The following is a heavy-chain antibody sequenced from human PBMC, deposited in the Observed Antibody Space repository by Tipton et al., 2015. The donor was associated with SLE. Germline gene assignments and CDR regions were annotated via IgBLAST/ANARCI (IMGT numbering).Heavy chain of an antibody. Sequence: TLSLTCTVSGGSISSGSYYWSWIRQPAGKGLEWIGRIYSSGSTNYNPSLKSRVTISVDTSKNQFSLKLTSVTAADTAVYYCARHEAYSGSSPFDIWGHGTMVTVSS. D-gene: IGHD1-26*01. J-gene: IGHJ3*02. CDR3: ARHEAYSGSSPFDI. CDR1: GGSISSGSYY. V-gene: IGHV4-61*02. CDR2: IYSSGST.